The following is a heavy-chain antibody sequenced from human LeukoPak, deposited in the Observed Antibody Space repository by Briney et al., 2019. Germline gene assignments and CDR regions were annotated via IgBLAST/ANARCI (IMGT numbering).Heavy chain of an antibody. J-gene: IGHJ4*02. CDR3: ARDGPDIGELLY. Sequence: ASVKVSCKASGYAFASYYMHWVRQAPGQGLEWMGIINPSGGSTSYAQKFQGRVTMTRDTSTSPVYMELSSLRSEDTAVYYCARDGPDIGELLYWGQGTLVTVSS. CDR1: GYAFASYY. CDR2: INPSGGST. D-gene: IGHD1-26*01. V-gene: IGHV1-46*01.